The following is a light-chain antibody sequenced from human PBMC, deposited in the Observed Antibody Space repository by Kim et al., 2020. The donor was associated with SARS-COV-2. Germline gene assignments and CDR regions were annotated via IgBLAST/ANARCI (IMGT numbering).Light chain of an antibody. V-gene: IGLV1-40*01. CDR2: GNS. Sequence: GQRRTYPGPGSSPNLGAGYDVNRYQQLPGTAPKLLIYGNSNRPSGVPDRFSGSKSGTSASLAITGLQAEDEADYYCQSYDSSLSVLFGGGTQLTVL. J-gene: IGLJ3*02. CDR3: QSYDSSLSVL. CDR1: SPNLGAGYD.